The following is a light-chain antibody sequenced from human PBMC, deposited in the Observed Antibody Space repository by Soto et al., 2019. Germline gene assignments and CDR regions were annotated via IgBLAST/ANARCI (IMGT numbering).Light chain of an antibody. V-gene: IGLV2-14*03. CDR2: DVS. J-gene: IGLJ2*01. CDR3: TSWTTSSTVV. CDR1: TSDIGAYKY. Sequence: QSALTQPASVSGSPGQSIAISCTGTTSDIGAYKYACWYQQHPGKVPKLMIYDVSNRPSGVPDRFSGSKSGNTASLTISGHQPEDEADYYCTSWTTSSTVVFGGGTQLTVL.